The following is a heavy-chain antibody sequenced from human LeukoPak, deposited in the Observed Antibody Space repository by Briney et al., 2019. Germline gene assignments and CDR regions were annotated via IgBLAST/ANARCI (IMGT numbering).Heavy chain of an antibody. V-gene: IGHV1-2*02. CDR3: ARDPTYYYDSSGYYYPSWFDP. J-gene: IGHJ5*02. Sequence: ASVKVSCKASGYTFTGYYMHWVRQAPGQGLEWMGWINPNSGGTNYAQKFQGRVTMTRDTSISTAYMELSRLRSDDTAVYYCARDPTYYYDSSGYYYPSWFDPWGQGTLVIVSS. D-gene: IGHD3-22*01. CDR1: GYTFTGYY. CDR2: INPNSGGT.